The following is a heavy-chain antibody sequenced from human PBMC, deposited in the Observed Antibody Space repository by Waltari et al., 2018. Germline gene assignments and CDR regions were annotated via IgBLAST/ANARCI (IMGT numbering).Heavy chain of an antibody. J-gene: IGHJ4*02. CDR1: SGYFTSHH. V-gene: IGHV4-59*11. CDR3: ATNSSASAFDY. Sequence: QVQLQESGPGLVKPSETLSLPCTVSSGYFTSHHWSWIRQPPGKGLEWIGNIYYTGSTKYTPSLQSRVTISIDTSKNQFSLEMNSVTAADTAIYYCATNSSASAFDYWGQGTLVTVSS. D-gene: IGHD3-22*01. CDR2: IYYTGST.